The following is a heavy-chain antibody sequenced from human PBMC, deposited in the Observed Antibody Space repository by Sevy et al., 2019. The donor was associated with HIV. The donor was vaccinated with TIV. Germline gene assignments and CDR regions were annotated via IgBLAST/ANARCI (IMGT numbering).Heavy chain of an antibody. V-gene: IGHV1-2*02. D-gene: IGHD6-6*01. CDR3: ARGVAYGSSTRHYDP. J-gene: IGHJ5*02. CDR2: INPKSGDT. CDR1: GYTFIDYY. Sequence: ASVKVSCKAIGYTFIDYYVHWVRQAPGQGLEWMGWINPKSGDTAYALAFQGRVTLTTDTSVSTVNMEMNRLKVDDTAVYFCARGVAYGSSTRHYDPWGQGTLVTVSS.